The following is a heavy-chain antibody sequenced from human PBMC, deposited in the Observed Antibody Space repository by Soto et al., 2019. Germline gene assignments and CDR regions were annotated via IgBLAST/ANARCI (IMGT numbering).Heavy chain of an antibody. CDR1: GVYISTYY. V-gene: IGHV4-59*01. Sequence: PSETLSLTCTVSGVYISTYYLSWIRQPPGKGLEWIGYIYYSGSTNYNPSLKSRVTISVDTSKNQFSLRLTSVTAADTAVYFCARFRSTSSLDYWGQGTLVTVSS. CDR2: IYYSGST. J-gene: IGHJ4*02. CDR3: ARFRSTSSLDY. D-gene: IGHD2-2*01.